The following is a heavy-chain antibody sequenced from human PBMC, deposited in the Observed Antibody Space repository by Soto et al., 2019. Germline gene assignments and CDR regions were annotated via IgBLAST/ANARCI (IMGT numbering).Heavy chain of an antibody. CDR2: ITSSGTDT. J-gene: IGHJ4*02. D-gene: IGHD6-6*01. V-gene: IGHV3-23*01. CDR3: VREFMAARHFGY. Sequence: PGGSLRLSCAASQFTFGNYALSWVRQAPGKGLEWVSAITSSGTDTYYADSVRGRFTISRDNFRNTLFLQMNSLRVEDTAVYYCVREFMAARHFGYWGQGTLVTVSS. CDR1: QFTFGNYA.